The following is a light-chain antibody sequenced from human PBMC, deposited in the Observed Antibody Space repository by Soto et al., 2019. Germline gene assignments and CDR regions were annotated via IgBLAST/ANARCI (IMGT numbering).Light chain of an antibody. CDR3: QQYGSSLRT. Sequence: EIVLTQSPGTLSLSPGVRATLSCRASESVSSSYLAWYQQKPGQAPMLLIYGASSSATGITDRFSDSGSGTDFTLTISRLEPEAFAVYYCQQYGSSLRTFGSGTKVEIK. V-gene: IGKV3-20*01. CDR2: GAS. J-gene: IGKJ1*01. CDR1: ESVSSSY.